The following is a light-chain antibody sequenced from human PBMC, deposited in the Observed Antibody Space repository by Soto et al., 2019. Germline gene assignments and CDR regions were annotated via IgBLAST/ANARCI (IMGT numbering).Light chain of an antibody. CDR2: WAS. J-gene: IGKJ1*01. CDR3: QQYYSTPPT. Sequence: DVVMTQSPDSLAVSLGERATINCKSSQNLLYNSNNKNYLAWYQQRPGQPPKLLIYWASTRESGVPDRFSGSGSGTDFTLTISCLQAADVAVYYCQQYYSTPPTFGQGTKVEIK. CDR1: QNLLYNSNNKNY. V-gene: IGKV4-1*01.